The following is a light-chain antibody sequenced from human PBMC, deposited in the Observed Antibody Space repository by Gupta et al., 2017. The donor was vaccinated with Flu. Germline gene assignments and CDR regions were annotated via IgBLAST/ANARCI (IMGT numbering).Light chain of an antibody. CDR2: AAS. CDR3: QQSNSTPPT. Sequence: DIQMTQSPSSLSASVGDRVTITCRASQSISSYLNWYQQKPGQAPKLLIYAASSLQSGVPSRFSGSGSVTDFTLTISRLQPEDFATYYCQQSNSTPPTFGQWTKLEIK. V-gene: IGKV1-39*01. J-gene: IGKJ2*01. CDR1: QSISSY.